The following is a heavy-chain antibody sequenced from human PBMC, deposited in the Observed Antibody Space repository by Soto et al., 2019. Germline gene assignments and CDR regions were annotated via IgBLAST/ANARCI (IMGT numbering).Heavy chain of an antibody. CDR2: INAGTGNT. CDR1: GYTFTSYA. J-gene: IGHJ2*01. D-gene: IGHD1-26*01. Sequence: QVQLVQSGAEVKKPGASVKVSCKASGYTFTSYAMHWVRQAPGQRLEWMGWINAGTGNTKYSQKFQGRVTSTRDTSASKAYMELSSLRSEDTAVYYCARGGSLYWYFDLWGRGTLVTVSS. CDR3: ARGGSLYWYFDL. V-gene: IGHV1-3*01.